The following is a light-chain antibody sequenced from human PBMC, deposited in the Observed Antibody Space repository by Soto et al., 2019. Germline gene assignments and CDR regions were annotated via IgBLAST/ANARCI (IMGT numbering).Light chain of an antibody. CDR1: SSDVGGYNY. CDR3: SSYTSSSTHNYV. CDR2: DVS. V-gene: IGLV2-14*01. J-gene: IGLJ1*01. Sequence: QSVLTQPASVSGSPGQSITLSCTGTSSDVGGYNYVSWYQQHPGKAPKLLIYDVSNRPSGVSNRFSGSKSGNTASLTISGLQAEDEDDYYCSSYTSSSTHNYVFGTGTKVTVL.